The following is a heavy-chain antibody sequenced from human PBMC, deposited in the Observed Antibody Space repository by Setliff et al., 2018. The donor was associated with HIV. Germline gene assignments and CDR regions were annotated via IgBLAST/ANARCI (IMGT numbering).Heavy chain of an antibody. CDR3: ARQVPAAIGAFDI. CDR1: GYSFTSYW. Sequence: LGGSLKISCQGSGYSFTSYWIGWVRQMPGKGLEWMGIIYPGDSDTRYSPSFQGQVTISADKSISTAYLQWSSLKASDTAMYYCARQVPAAIGAFDIWGQGTMVTVSS. D-gene: IGHD2-2*02. V-gene: IGHV5-51*01. J-gene: IGHJ3*02. CDR2: IYPGDSDT.